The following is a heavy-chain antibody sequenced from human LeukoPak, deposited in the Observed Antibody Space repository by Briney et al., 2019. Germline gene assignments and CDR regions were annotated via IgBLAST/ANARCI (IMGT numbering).Heavy chain of an antibody. CDR3: ARYGDYVFDL. Sequence: SETLSLTCTVSDGSISSYYWSWIRQPPGKGLEWIGYIYYTGRTDYNPSLKSRVTISVDTSKNQFSLKLSSVTAADTAVYYCARYGDYVFDLWGQGTLVTVSS. CDR1: DGSISSYY. D-gene: IGHD4-17*01. V-gene: IGHV4-59*01. CDR2: IYYTGRT. J-gene: IGHJ4*02.